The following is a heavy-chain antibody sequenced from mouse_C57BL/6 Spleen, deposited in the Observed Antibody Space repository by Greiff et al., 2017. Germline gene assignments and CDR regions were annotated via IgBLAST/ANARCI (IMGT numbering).Heavy chain of an antibody. J-gene: IGHJ2*01. V-gene: IGHV1-69*01. Sequence: QVQLQQPGAELVMPGASVKLSCKASGYTFTSYWMHWVKQRPGQGLEWIGEIDPSDSYTNYNQKFKGKSTLTVDKSSSTAYMQLSSLTSEDSAVYYCARSNLPYYFDYWGQGTTLTVSS. D-gene: IGHD6-1*01. CDR2: IDPSDSYT. CDR1: GYTFTSYW. CDR3: ARSNLPYYFDY.